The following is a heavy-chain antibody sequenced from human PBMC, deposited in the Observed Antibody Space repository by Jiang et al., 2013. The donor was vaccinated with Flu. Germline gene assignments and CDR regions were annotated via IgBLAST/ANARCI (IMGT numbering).Heavy chain of an antibody. J-gene: IGHJ4*02. CDR1: GFTFDDYA. D-gene: IGHD3-9*01. V-gene: IGHV3-9*01. CDR3: AKGRYFDWLFLDY. CDR2: ISWNSGSI. Sequence: PGRSLRLSCAASGFTFDDYAMHWVRQAPGKGLEWVSGISWNSGSIGYADSVKGRFTISRDNAKNSLYLQMNSLRAEDTALYYCAKGRYFDWLFLDYWGQGTLVTVSS.